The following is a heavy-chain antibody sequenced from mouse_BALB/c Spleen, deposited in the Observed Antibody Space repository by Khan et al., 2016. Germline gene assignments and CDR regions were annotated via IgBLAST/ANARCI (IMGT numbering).Heavy chain of an antibody. D-gene: IGHD1-1*02. CDR1: EFSLTGYG. Sequence: QMQLEESGPGLVAPSQSLSITCTVSEFSLTGYGVNWVRQPPGKGLEWLGMIWGDGSTDYNSALKSRLSISKDNSKSQVFLKMNSLQTDDTARYXCTRVWGDYWGQGTSVTVSS. V-gene: IGHV2-6-7*01. CDR3: TRVWGDY. CDR2: IWGDGST. J-gene: IGHJ4*01.